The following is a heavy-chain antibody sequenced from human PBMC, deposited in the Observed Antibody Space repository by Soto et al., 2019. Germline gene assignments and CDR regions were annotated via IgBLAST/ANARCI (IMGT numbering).Heavy chain of an antibody. J-gene: IGHJ5*02. V-gene: IGHV5-51*01. CDR3: ARHPNNWFDT. Sequence: GECLKISCTVSVYSFTSYWIACVLPLPGKGLDWMGIIYPGDSDTRYSPSFQGQVTISADKSISTAYLQWSSLKASDTAMYYCARHPNNWFDTWGQGTLVTVSS. CDR2: IYPGDSDT. CDR1: VYSFTSYW.